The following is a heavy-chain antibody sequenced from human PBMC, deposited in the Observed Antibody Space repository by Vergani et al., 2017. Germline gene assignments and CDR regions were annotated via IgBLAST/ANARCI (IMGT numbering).Heavy chain of an antibody. J-gene: IGHJ6*02. CDR3: AREDSRVRTGGAYYYGMDV. D-gene: IGHD1-14*01. Sequence: EVQLLESGGGLVQPGGSLRLFCAASGFTFSSYAMSWVRQAPGKGLEWVSTISGSGDSTYYVDSVKGRFTISRDNSKNTLYLQMNSLRAEDTAVYYCAREDSRVRTGGAYYYGMDVWGQGTTVTVSS. CDR1: GFTFSSYA. V-gene: IGHV3-23*01. CDR2: ISGSGDST.